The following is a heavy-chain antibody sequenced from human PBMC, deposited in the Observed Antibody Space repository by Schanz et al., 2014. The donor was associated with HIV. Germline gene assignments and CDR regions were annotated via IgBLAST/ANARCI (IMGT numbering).Heavy chain of an antibody. V-gene: IGHV3-30*03. D-gene: IGHD3-22*01. J-gene: IGHJ5*02. CDR3: TGGLYYDSTPFYP. CDR1: GLTTSTDG. CDR2: ISYDGSNK. Sequence: VQLVESGGGLVQPGRSLRLSCAASGLTTSTDGMHWVRQGPGKGLEWVAFISYDGSNKYYADSVKGRFTISRDNSKNTLYLQMNSLRAEDTAVYYCTGGLYYDSTPFYPWGQGTLVTVSS.